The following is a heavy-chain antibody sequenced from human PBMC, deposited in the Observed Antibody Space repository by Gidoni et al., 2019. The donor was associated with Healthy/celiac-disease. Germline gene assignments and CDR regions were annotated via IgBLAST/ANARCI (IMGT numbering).Heavy chain of an antibody. CDR1: GGSFSGYY. CDR2: INHSGST. V-gene: IGHV4-34*01. D-gene: IGHD3-10*01. J-gene: IGHJ6*02. CDR3: ARLGLWFGEYYYGMDV. Sequence: QVQLQQWGAGLLKPSATLSLTCAVYGGSFSGYYWRWIRQPPGKGLEWIGEINHSGSTNYNPSLKSRVTISVDTSKNQFSLKLSSVTAADTAVYYCARLGLWFGEYYYGMDVWGQGTTVTVSS.